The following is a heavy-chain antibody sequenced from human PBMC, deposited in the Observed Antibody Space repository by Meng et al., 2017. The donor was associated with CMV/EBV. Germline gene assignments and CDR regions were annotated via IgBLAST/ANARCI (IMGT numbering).Heavy chain of an antibody. J-gene: IGHJ4*02. D-gene: IGHD6-19*01. V-gene: IGHV4-39*01. Sequence: GSLRLSCPVSGGTISSSSYYWAWIRQPPGKGLERIGSIYYSGSTYYNPSLKSRAPISVDTSKNQFSLKLSSVTAPDTAVYYCARITGIAVAGNFDYWGQGTLVTVSS. CDR3: ARITGIAVAGNFDY. CDR1: GGTISSSSYY. CDR2: IYYSGST.